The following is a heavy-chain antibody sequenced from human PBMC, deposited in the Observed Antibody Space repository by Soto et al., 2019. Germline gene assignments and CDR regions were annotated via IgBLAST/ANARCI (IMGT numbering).Heavy chain of an antibody. Sequence: EVQLVESGGGLVKPGGSLRLSCAASGFTFSSYSMNWVRQAPGKGLEWVSSISSSSSYIYYADSVTGRFTISRDNAKNSLYLQMNSLRAEDTAVYYCAREGIAVAGYDYWGQGTLVTVSS. CDR3: AREGIAVAGYDY. V-gene: IGHV3-21*01. CDR2: ISSSSSYI. J-gene: IGHJ4*02. CDR1: GFTFSSYS. D-gene: IGHD6-19*01.